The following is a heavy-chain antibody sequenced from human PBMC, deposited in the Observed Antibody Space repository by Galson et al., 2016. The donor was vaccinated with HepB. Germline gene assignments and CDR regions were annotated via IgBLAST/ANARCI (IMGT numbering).Heavy chain of an antibody. V-gene: IGHV4-39*01. CDR2: IYHSGTT. D-gene: IGHD6-19*01. CDR1: GGSISSSSYF. CDR3: ARQDRAGLVNF. Sequence: SETLSLTCTVSGGSISSSSYFWAWIRQPPEKGLEWIGSIYHSGTTHYNPSLQSRVSISVDTSRNQFSLRLTSVSAADTAMYSCARQDRAGLVNFWGQGTMVTVSS. J-gene: IGHJ3*01.